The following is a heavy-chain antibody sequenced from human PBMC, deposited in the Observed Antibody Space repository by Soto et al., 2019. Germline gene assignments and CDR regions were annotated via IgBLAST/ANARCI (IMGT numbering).Heavy chain of an antibody. J-gene: IGHJ6*02. CDR1: GGSISSSNW. D-gene: IGHD6-13*01. V-gene: IGHV4-4*02. CDR3: ASQRVPRRTGYSSSWAHKYYYGMDV. CDR2: IYHSGST. Sequence: SETLSLTCAVSGGSISSSNWWSWVRQPPGKGLEWIGEIYHSGSTNYNPSLKSRVTISVDKSKNQFSLKLSSVTAADTAVYYCASQRVPRRTGYSSSWAHKYYYGMDVWGQGTTVTVSS.